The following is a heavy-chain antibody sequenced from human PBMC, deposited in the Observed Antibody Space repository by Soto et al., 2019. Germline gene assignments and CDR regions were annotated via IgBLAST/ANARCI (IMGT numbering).Heavy chain of an antibody. J-gene: IGHJ4*02. V-gene: IGHV1-46*01. CDR2: INPSGGST. CDR1: GYTFTSYY. D-gene: IGHD6-13*01. Sequence: QVQLVQSGAEVKKPGASVKVSCKASGYTFTSYYMHWVRQAPGQGLEWMGIINPSGGSTNYAQKFQGRFTMTRDTSTSTVYMDLSSLRSEDTAVYFCARHLAAGDYWCQGTVVTVSS. CDR3: ARHLAAGDY.